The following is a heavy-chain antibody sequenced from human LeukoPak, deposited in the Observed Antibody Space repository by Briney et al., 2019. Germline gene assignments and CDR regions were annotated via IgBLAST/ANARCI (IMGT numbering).Heavy chain of an antibody. J-gene: IGHJ6*02. D-gene: IGHD1-26*01. CDR1: GFTVSSNY. CDR2: IYSGGTT. Sequence: GGSLRLSCAASGFTVSSNYMSWVRQAPGKGLEWVSVIYSGGTTYYADSVKGRFTISRDNSKNTLYLKMNSLRAEDTAVYYCARGFTVVGDFYGMDVWGQGTTVTVSS. CDR3: ARGFTVVGDFYGMDV. V-gene: IGHV3-53*01.